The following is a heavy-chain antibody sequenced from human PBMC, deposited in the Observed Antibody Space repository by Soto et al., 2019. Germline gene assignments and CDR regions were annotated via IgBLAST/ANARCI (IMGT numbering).Heavy chain of an antibody. CDR1: GGSFTDYY. V-gene: IGHV4-34*01. Sequence: QVQLRQWGAGLLKPSETLVLTCAVSGGSFTDYYWGWIRQSPAKGLKWIGEINHSPSSTYNPSLASRVTILVDTSKKQFSLRLTSVTAADTAMYYCARGEYDSSGLYSWAPLGFDVWGQGTTVTVSS. J-gene: IGHJ6*02. CDR3: ARGEYDSSGLYSWAPLGFDV. CDR2: INHSPSS. D-gene: IGHD3-22*01.